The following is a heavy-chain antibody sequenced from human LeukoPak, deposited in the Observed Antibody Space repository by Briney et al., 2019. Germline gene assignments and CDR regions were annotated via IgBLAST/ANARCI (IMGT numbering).Heavy chain of an antibody. D-gene: IGHD6-13*01. Sequence: SETLSLTCTVSGGSISSYYWSWIRQPPGKGLEWIGYIYYSGSTNYNPSLKSRVTISVDTSKNQFSLKLSSVTAADTAVYYCAREYIGSSLHFDYWGQGTLVTVSS. CDR3: AREYIGSSLHFDY. CDR1: GGSISSYY. V-gene: IGHV4-59*01. CDR2: IYYSGST. J-gene: IGHJ4*02.